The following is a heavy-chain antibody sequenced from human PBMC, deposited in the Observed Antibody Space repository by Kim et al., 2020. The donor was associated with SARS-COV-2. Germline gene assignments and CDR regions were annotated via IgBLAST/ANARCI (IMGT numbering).Heavy chain of an antibody. CDR3: AREPYDILTGYYRGFDY. D-gene: IGHD3-9*01. V-gene: IGHV3-21*01. J-gene: IGHJ4*02. CDR1: GFTFSSYS. Sequence: GGSLRLSCAASGFTFSSYSMNWVRQAPGKGLEWVSSISSSSSYIYYADSVKGRFTISRDNAKNSLYLQMNSLRAEDTAVYYCAREPYDILTGYYRGFDYWGQGTLVTVSS. CDR2: ISSSSSYI.